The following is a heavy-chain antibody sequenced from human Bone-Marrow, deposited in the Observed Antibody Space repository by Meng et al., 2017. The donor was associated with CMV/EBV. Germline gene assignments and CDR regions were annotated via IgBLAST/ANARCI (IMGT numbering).Heavy chain of an antibody. Sequence: SVKVSCKASGGTFSSYTISWVRQAPGQGLEWMGRIIPILGIANYAQKFQGRVTITADKSTSTAYMELSSLRSEDTAVYYCARGGGIAARPSTVYYGMDVWGQGTTVTVSS. CDR1: GGTFSSYT. V-gene: IGHV1-69*02. J-gene: IGHJ6*02. CDR2: IIPILGIA. CDR3: ARGGGIAARPSTVYYGMDV. D-gene: IGHD6-6*01.